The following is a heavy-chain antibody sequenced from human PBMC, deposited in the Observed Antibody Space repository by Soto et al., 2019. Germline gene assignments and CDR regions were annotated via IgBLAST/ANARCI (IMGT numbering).Heavy chain of an antibody. J-gene: IGHJ4*02. CDR1: GGSFSCYY. CDR3: ARSPNVDTAMVTSDY. CDR2: INHSGST. V-gene: IGHV4-34*01. Sequence: PSETLSLTCAVYGGSFSCYYWIWIRQPPGKGLEWIGEINHSGSTNYNPSLKSRVTISVDTSKNQFSLKLSSVTAADTAVYYCARSPNVDTAMVTSDYWGQGTLVTVSS. D-gene: IGHD5-18*01.